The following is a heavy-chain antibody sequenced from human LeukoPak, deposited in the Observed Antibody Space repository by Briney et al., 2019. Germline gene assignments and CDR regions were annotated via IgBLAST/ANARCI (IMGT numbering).Heavy chain of an antibody. Sequence: GGSLRLSCAASGFTFNNYYMSWIRQAPGKGLEWVSSISSSSSYIYYADSVKGRFTISRDNAKNSLYLQMNSLRAEDTAVYYCASSHGDYYDAFDIWGQGTMVTVSS. J-gene: IGHJ3*02. D-gene: IGHD4-17*01. CDR3: ASSHGDYYDAFDI. CDR2: ISSSSSYI. V-gene: IGHV3-21*01. CDR1: GFTFNNYY.